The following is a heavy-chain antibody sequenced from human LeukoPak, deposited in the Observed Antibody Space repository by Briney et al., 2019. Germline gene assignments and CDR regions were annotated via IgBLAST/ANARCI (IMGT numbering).Heavy chain of an antibody. CDR1: GFTFSSYA. Sequence: GASLRLSCAASGFTFSSYAMSGVRQAPGKGLEWVSAISGSGGSTYYADSVKGRFTISRDNSKNTLYLQMNSLRAEDTAVYYCAKTPPYDFWSGRQVWYFDYWGQGTLVTVSS. V-gene: IGHV3-23*01. D-gene: IGHD3-3*01. CDR3: AKTPPYDFWSGRQVWYFDY. J-gene: IGHJ4*02. CDR2: ISGSGGST.